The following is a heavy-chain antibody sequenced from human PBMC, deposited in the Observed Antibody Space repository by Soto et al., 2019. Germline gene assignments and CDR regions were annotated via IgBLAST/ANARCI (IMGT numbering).Heavy chain of an antibody. CDR1: GFTFSSYS. J-gene: IGHJ1*01. V-gene: IGHV3-21*01. D-gene: IGHD6-19*01. CDR3: ARGAANGWDSEYFQH. CDR2: ISSSSSYI. Sequence: GGSLRLSCAASGFTFSSYSMNWVRQAPGKGLEWVSSISSSSSYIYYADSVKGRFTISRDNAKNSLYLQMNSLRAEDTAVYYCARGAANGWDSEYFQHWGQGTLVTVSS.